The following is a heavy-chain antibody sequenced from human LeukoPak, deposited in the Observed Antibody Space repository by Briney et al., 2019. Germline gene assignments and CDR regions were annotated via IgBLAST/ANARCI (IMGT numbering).Heavy chain of an antibody. CDR3: ARALFGVVNPGDDY. J-gene: IGHJ4*02. V-gene: IGHV1-8*03. CDR2: MNSNSGNT. Sequence: GASVKVSCKASGYTFTSYDINWVRQATGQGLEWMGWMNSNSGNTGYAQKFQGRVTITRNTSISTAYMELSSLRSEDTAVYYCARALFGVVNPGDDYWGQGTLVTVSS. CDR1: GYTFTSYD. D-gene: IGHD3-3*01.